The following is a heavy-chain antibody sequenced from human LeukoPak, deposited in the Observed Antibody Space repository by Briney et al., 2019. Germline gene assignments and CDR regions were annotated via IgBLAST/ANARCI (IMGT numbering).Heavy chain of an antibody. Sequence: SVKVSCKASGGTFSSYAISWVRQAPGQGLEWMGRIVPIFGTANYAQKFQGRVTITTDESTSTAYMELSSLRSEDTAVYYCASPRTGYYLDAFDIWGQGTMVTVSS. CDR2: IVPIFGTA. CDR1: GGTFSSYA. D-gene: IGHD3-3*01. V-gene: IGHV1-69*05. CDR3: ASPRTGYYLDAFDI. J-gene: IGHJ3*02.